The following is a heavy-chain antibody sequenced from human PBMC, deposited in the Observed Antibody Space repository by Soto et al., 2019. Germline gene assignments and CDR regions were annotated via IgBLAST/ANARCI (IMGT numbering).Heavy chain of an antibody. CDR2: INPSGGST. CDR1: GYTFTSYY. J-gene: IGHJ3*02. V-gene: IGHV1-46*01. CDR3: AAPLVYCSGGSCYSGSAFDI. D-gene: IGHD2-15*01. Sequence: ASVKVSCKASGYTFTSYYMHWVRQAPGQGLEWMGIINPSGGSTSYAQKFQGRVTMTRDTSTSTVYMELSSLRSEDTAVYYCAAPLVYCSGGSCYSGSAFDIWGQGTMVTVSS.